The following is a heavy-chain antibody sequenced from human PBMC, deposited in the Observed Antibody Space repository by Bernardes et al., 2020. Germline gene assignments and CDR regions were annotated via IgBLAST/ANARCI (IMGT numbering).Heavy chain of an antibody. CDR2: IKSKTDGGTT. CDR1: GFTFSNAW. CDR3: TTPSYYYDTPPDY. D-gene: IGHD3-22*01. Sequence: GSLRLSCAASGFTFSNAWMSWVRQAPGKGLEWVGRIKSKTDGGTTDYAAPVKGRFTISRDDSKNTLYLQMNSLKTEDTAMYYCTTPSYYYDTPPDYWGQGTLVTVSS. V-gene: IGHV3-15*01. J-gene: IGHJ4*02.